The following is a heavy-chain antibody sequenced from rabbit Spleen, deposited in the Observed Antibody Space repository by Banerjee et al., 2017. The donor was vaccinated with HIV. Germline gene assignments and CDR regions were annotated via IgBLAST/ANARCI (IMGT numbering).Heavy chain of an antibody. Sequence: QSLEESGGDLVKPGASLTLTCTAPGFSFSSNSWICWVRQAPGKGLEWIACIYAGSSGGTYYATWAKGRFTISKTSSTTVTLQMTSLTAADTATYFCARDTASSFSSYGMDLWGPGTLVTVS. D-gene: IGHD8-1*01. V-gene: IGHV1S40*01. CDR2: IYAGSSGGT. J-gene: IGHJ6*01. CDR3: ARDTASSFSSYGMDL. CDR1: GFSFSSNSW.